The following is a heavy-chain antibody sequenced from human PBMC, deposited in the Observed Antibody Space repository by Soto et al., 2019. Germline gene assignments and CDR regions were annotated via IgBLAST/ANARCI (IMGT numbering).Heavy chain of an antibody. J-gene: IGHJ6*02. Sequence: GGSLRLSCAASGFTFSSHAMNWVRQAPGKGLEWISFISSTSSTKNYADSVKGRFTISRDNAKNSLYLQMSSLRDEDTAVYYCARRITMVRGPYYYYGLDVWGQGTTVTVSS. CDR3: ARRITMVRGPYYYYGLDV. V-gene: IGHV3-48*02. CDR2: ISSTSSTK. D-gene: IGHD3-10*01. CDR1: GFTFSSHA.